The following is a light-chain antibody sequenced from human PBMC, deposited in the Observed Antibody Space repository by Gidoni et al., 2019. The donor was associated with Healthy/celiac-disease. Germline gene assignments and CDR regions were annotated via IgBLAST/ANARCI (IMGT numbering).Light chain of an antibody. J-gene: IGLJ2*01. CDR2: QDS. V-gene: IGLV3-1*01. Sequence: SYELTQPPSVSVSPGQTASITCSGDKWGDKYACWYQQKTGQSPVLVIYQDSKRPSVIPELFSVSNSGNTATLTISGTQAMDEADYYCQAWDSSTVVFGGGTKLTVL. CDR3: QAWDSSTVV. CDR1: KWGDKY.